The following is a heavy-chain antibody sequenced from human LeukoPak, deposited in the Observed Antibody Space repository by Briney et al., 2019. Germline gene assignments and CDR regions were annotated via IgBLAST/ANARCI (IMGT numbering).Heavy chain of an antibody. CDR3: ARGVLWSGYFYFAS. D-gene: IGHD3-3*01. Sequence: GGSLRLSCAASGFTFSDYYMIWIRQAPGKGVDLVGRIRNKAKSCSMIYGASVQGRFMISRDDSKKSPCMQMNSLKGEDTAMYYCARGVLWSGYFYFASWSQGTLVHVSS. J-gene: IGHJ4*02. CDR2: IRNKAKSCSM. V-gene: IGHV3-72*01. CDR1: GFTFSDYY.